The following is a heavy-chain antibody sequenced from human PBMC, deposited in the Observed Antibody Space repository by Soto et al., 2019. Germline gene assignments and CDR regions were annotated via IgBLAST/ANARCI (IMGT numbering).Heavy chain of an antibody. J-gene: IGHJ4*02. Sequence: QVQLVESGGGVVQPGGSLRLSCATSGFTFSDSGMHWVRQAPGKGLEWVAVIWSDGSDKSYADSVEGRFTISRDNSKNTLFLQMNSLRGEDTGVYYCGRGNRYSRSSGWGGGFDYWGQGTLVTVSS. CDR2: IWSDGSDK. V-gene: IGHV3-33*01. CDR3: GRGNRYSRSSGWGGGFDY. D-gene: IGHD6-6*01. CDR1: GFTFSDSG.